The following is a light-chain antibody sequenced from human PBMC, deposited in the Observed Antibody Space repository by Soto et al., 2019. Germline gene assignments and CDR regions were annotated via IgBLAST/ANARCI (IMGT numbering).Light chain of an antibody. Sequence: DIQMTQSPSSLSASVGDRVTITCRASQSINSYLNWYQQKPGKAPKLLIYAASSLQSGVPSMFSRSGSGTDFTLTISSLQPEDFATYYCQQSYSTPWTFGQGTRVEIK. CDR3: QQSYSTPWT. J-gene: IGKJ1*01. CDR2: AAS. CDR1: QSINSY. V-gene: IGKV1-39*01.